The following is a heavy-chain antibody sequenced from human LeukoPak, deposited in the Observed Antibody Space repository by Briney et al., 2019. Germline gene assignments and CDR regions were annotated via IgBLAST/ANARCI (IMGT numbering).Heavy chain of an antibody. CDR1: GGSISSGSYY. D-gene: IGHD5-18*01. J-gene: IGHJ6*02. Sequence: PSETLSPTCTVSGGSISSGSYYWSWIRQPAGKGLEWIGPIYTSGSTNYNPSLKSRVTISVDTSKNQFSLKLSSVTAADTAVYYCARATAQYYHYYGMDVWGQGTTVTVSS. CDR2: IYTSGST. CDR3: ARATAQYYHYYGMDV. V-gene: IGHV4-61*02.